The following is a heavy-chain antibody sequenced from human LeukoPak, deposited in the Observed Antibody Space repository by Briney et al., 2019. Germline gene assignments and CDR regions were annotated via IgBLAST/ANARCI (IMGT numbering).Heavy chain of an antibody. J-gene: IGHJ6*02. CDR3: ATYSGYDGMDV. D-gene: IGHD5-12*01. V-gene: IGHV3-48*03. Sequence: GGSLRLSCAASGFTFSSYEMNWVHQAPGKGLEWVSYISSSGSTIYYADSVKGRFTISRDNAKNSLYLQMNSLRAEDTAVYYCATYSGYDGMDVWGQGTTVTVSS. CDR2: ISSSGSTI. CDR1: GFTFSSYE.